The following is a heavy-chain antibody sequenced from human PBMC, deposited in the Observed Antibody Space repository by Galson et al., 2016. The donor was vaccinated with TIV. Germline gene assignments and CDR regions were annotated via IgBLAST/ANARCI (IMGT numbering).Heavy chain of an antibody. D-gene: IGHD6-19*01. CDR1: GFTFSSHA. Sequence: SLRLSCAASGFTFSSHAMDWVRQAPGKGLEWVSAISGSGDDTYYAGSVKGRFPISRDNSQNTLYLQMNNLRADDTAIYYWSKEKYRSGGYGWFDPWGQGTLVTVSS. J-gene: IGHJ5*02. CDR2: ISGSGDDT. V-gene: IGHV3-23*01. CDR3: SKEKYRSGGYGWFDP.